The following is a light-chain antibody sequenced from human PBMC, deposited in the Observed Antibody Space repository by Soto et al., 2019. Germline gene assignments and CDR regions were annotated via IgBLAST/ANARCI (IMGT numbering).Light chain of an antibody. CDR2: HAS. Sequence: EIVMTQSPATLSVSPGERATLSCRASQSVYINLAWYQQKPGQAPRLLIYHASTRATGIPARFSGSGSGTEFTITISSLPSEDFAVYYCQQYDKWPLTFGGGTKVEIK. CDR3: QQYDKWPLT. CDR1: QSVYIN. V-gene: IGKV3-15*01. J-gene: IGKJ4*01.